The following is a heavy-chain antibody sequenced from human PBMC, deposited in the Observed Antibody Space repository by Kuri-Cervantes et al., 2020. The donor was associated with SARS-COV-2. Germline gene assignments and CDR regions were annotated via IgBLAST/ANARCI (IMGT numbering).Heavy chain of an antibody. V-gene: IGHV5-51*01. Sequence: GESLKISCKGSGSSFTSYWIGWVRQMPGEGLEWMGIIYPGDSDTRYSPSFQGQVTISADKSISTAYLQWSSLKASDTAMYYCARGSSSPRHYYYYGMDVWGQGTTVTVSS. CDR2: IYPGDSDT. D-gene: IGHD6-6*01. CDR3: ARGSSSPRHYYYYGMDV. J-gene: IGHJ6*02. CDR1: GSSFTSYW.